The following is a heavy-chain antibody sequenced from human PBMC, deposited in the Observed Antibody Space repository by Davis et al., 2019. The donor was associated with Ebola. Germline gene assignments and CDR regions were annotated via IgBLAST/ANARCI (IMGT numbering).Heavy chain of an antibody. J-gene: IGHJ4*02. CDR3: ARDPRGVVPAAMDY. CDR2: ISSSSSYI. CDR1: GFTFSSYS. Sequence: GESLKISCAASGFTFSSYSMNWVRQAPGKGLEWVSSISSSSSYIYYADSVKGRFTISRDNAKNSLYLQMNSLRAEDTAVYYCARDPRGVVPAAMDYWGQGTLVTVSS. V-gene: IGHV3-21*01. D-gene: IGHD2-2*01.